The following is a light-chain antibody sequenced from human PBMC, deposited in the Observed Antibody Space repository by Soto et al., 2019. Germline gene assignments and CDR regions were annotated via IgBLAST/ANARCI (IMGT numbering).Light chain of an antibody. V-gene: IGLV2-14*01. CDR3: SSYTSTTTLI. CDR2: EVT. Sequence: QSALTQPASVSGSPGQSSTICCTGTSSDIGGYNYVSWFQQYPGKAPKVMIYEVTNRPSRVSNRFSGSTSGNTASLTISGLQAEDEADYYCSSYTSTTTLIFGGGTKVTVL. CDR1: SSDIGGYNY. J-gene: IGLJ2*01.